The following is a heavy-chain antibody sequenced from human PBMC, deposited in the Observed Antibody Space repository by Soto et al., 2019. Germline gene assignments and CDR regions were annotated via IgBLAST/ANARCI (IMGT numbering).Heavy chain of an antibody. CDR2: INHSGST. CDR1: GGSFSGYY. D-gene: IGHD6-13*01. Sequence: NPSETLSLTCAVYGGSFSGYYWSWIRQPPGKGLEWIGEINHSGSTNYNPSLKSRVTISVDTSKNQFSLKLSSVTAEDTAVYYCARVRQQLKKSYFDYWGQGTLVTVSS. J-gene: IGHJ4*02. V-gene: IGHV4-34*01. CDR3: ARVRQQLKKSYFDY.